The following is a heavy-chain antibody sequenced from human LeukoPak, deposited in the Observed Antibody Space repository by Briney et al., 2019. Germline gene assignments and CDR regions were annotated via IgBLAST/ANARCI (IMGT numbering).Heavy chain of an antibody. CDR1: GGSFSGYY. Sequence: SETLSLTCAVYGGSFSGYYWSWIRQPPGKGLEWSGEINHSGSTNYNPSLKSRVTISVDTSKNQFSLKLSSVTAADTAVYYCALHSSSALFDYWGQGTLVTVSS. J-gene: IGHJ4*02. CDR2: INHSGST. CDR3: ALHSSSALFDY. V-gene: IGHV4-34*01. D-gene: IGHD6-6*01.